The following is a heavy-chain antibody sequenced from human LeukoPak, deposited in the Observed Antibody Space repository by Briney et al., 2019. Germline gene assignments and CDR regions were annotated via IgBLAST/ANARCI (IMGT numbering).Heavy chain of an antibody. Sequence: GGSLRLSCAASGFTFSSYWMHWVRQAPGKGLVWVSRINSDGSSTSYADSVKGRFTISRDNAKNTLYLQMNSLRAEDTAVYYCAREHSSSWAFDYWGQGTLVTVSA. V-gene: IGHV3-74*01. CDR1: GFTFSSYW. CDR2: INSDGSST. CDR3: AREHSSSWAFDY. J-gene: IGHJ4*02. D-gene: IGHD6-13*01.